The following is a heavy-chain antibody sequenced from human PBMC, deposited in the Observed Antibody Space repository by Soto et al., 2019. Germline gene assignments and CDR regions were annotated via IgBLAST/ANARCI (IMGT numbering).Heavy chain of an antibody. D-gene: IGHD1-7*01. CDR1: GYTFTSYD. CDR3: ARGEELPPYYYYMDV. Sequence: GASVKVSCKASGYTFTSYDINWVRQATGQGLEWMGWMNPNSGNTGYAQKFQGRVTMTRNTSISTAYMELSSLRSEDTAVYYCARGEELPPYYYYMDVWGKGTTVTVSS. J-gene: IGHJ6*03. CDR2: MNPNSGNT. V-gene: IGHV1-8*01.